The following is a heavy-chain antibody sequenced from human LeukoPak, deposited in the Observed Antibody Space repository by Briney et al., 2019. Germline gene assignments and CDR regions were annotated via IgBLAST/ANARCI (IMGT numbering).Heavy chain of an antibody. D-gene: IGHD5-18*01. CDR1: GGSISGYY. CDR3: ARGGRGYSYGLDY. V-gene: IGHV4-59*01. J-gene: IGHJ4*02. CDR2: IYYSGST. Sequence: PSETLSLTCTVSGGSISGYYWSWIRQPPGKGLEWIGYIYYSGSTNYNPSFKSRVTISVDTSKNQFSLKLSSVTAADTAVYYCARGGRGYSYGLDYWGQGTLVTVSS.